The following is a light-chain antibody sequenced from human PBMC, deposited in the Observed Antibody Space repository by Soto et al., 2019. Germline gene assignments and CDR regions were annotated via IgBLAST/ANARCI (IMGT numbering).Light chain of an antibody. V-gene: IGKV4-1*01. CDR3: QQYYSTPPYT. J-gene: IGKJ2*01. CDR1: PRVLYHPHHKNH. Sequence: IVITPFPDPLALVLGERAHINCKSRPRVLYHPHHKNHLAWYQQKPGQPPKLLIYWASTRESGVPDRFSGSGSGTDFTLTISSLQAEDVAVYYCQQYYSTPPYTFGQGTKLEIK. CDR2: WAS.